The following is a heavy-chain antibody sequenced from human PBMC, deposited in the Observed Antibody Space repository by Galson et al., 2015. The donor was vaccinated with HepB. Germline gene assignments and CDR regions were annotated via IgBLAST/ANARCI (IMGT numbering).Heavy chain of an antibody. V-gene: IGHV3-11*01. Sequence: SLRLSCAASGFTFSDYHMSWVRQAPGKGLEWVSYISSSGSNTYYADSVKGRFTISRDNAKNSLYLQMNSLRADDTAMYYCARDPGSRWHSSSYHFDHWGQGTLVTVSS. CDR1: GFTFSDYH. D-gene: IGHD6-6*01. CDR3: ARDPGSRWHSSSYHFDH. J-gene: IGHJ4*02. CDR2: ISSSGSNT.